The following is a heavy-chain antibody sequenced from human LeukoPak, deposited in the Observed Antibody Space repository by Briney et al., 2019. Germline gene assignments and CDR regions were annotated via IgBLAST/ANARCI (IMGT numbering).Heavy chain of an antibody. CDR3: ARGVVIAPQTFDY. CDR2: IYYSGST. V-gene: IGHV4-61*01. J-gene: IGHJ4*02. D-gene: IGHD2-21*01. CDR1: GGSISSGSYY. Sequence: SQTLSLTCTVSGGSISSGSYYWSWIRQPPGKGLEWIGYIYYSGSTNYNPSLKSRVTISVDTSKNQFSLKLSSVTAADTAVYYCARGVVIAPQTFDYWGQGTLVTVSS.